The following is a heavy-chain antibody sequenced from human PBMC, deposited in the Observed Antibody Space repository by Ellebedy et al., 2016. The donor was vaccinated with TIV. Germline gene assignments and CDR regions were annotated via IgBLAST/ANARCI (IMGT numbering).Heavy chain of an antibody. CDR3: ARQTVTTPFFTGSLDL. V-gene: IGHV3-30-3*01. Sequence: GGSLRLXXAASGFTFSRYVMYWVRQAPGKGLEWVAVISYDGRNNYYLDSVKGRFTISRGNSKNTLYLQMDSLRAEDTALYYCARQTVTTPFFTGSLDLWGQGTLVTVSS. CDR2: ISYDGRNN. D-gene: IGHD4-17*01. CDR1: GFTFSRYV. J-gene: IGHJ4*02.